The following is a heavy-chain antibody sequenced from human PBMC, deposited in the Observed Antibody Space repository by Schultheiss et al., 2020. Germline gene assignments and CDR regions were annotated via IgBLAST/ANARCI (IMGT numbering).Heavy chain of an antibody. CDR3: ARLLSTDAFDI. V-gene: IGHV4-59*12. CDR2: IYYSGST. J-gene: IGHJ3*02. Sequence: SETLSLTCTVSGGSISSYYWSWIRQPPGKGLEWIGYIYYSGSTYYNPSLKSRVTISVDTSKNQFSLKVNSVTAADTAVYYCARLLSTDAFDIWGQGTMVTVSS. CDR1: GGSISSYY. D-gene: IGHD2-2*01.